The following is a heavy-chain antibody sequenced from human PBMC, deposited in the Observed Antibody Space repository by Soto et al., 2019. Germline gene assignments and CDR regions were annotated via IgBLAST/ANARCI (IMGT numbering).Heavy chain of an antibody. CDR2: TIPVFGTV. CDR3: ARAQRIQLWASGMDV. CDR1: GCTLSIYV. Sequence: GASVKVSCKASGCTLSIYVISWVRQAPGQGLEWMGGTIPVFGTVNYAQKFQGRVTITADESTTTAYMELRSLRSEDAAVYYCARAQRIQLWASGMDVWGQGTTVTVSS. V-gene: IGHV1-69*13. J-gene: IGHJ6*02. D-gene: IGHD5-18*01.